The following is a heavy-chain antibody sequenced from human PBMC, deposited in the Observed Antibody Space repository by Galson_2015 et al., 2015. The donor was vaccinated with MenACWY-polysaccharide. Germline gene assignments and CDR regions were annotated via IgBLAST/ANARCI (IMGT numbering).Heavy chain of an antibody. J-gene: IGHJ4*02. Sequence: GLVWVSRINSDGSSTSYADSVKGRFTISRDNAKNTLYLQMNSLRAEDTAVYYCVATTVYWGQGTLVTVSS. CDR2: INSDGSST. V-gene: IGHV3-74*01. CDR3: VATTVY. D-gene: IGHD5-12*01.